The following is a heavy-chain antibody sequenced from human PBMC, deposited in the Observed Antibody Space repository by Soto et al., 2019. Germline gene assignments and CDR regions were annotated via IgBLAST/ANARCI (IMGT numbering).Heavy chain of an antibody. D-gene: IGHD4-17*01. CDR2: INPDGNVG. V-gene: IGHV3-7*03. CDR3: AGWGGHDYHY. CDR1: GFPFSTYW. Sequence: EVQLLGSGGGLVQPGGSLRLSCVGSGFPFSTYWMNWVRQAQGKGLEWVANINPDGNVGTYVDSVRGRFTTSRDNAKNSLYLQMNSLRADDTAVYFCAGWGGHDYHYWGQGIMVTVSS. J-gene: IGHJ4*02.